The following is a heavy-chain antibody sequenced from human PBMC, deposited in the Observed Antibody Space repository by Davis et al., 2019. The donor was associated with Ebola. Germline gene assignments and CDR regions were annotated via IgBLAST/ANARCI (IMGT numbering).Heavy chain of an antibody. CDR3: ARDGEHYSDLDY. Sequence: HTGGSLRLSCVVSGSTSSSYWMHWVRQAPGTGLVWVSRIKSDGRTKSYADSVKGRLPISRDNAKNTLYLQMDSLRAEDTAVYYCARDGEHYSDLDYWGQGTLVTVSS. J-gene: IGHJ4*02. D-gene: IGHD1-26*01. CDR2: IKSDGRTK. V-gene: IGHV3-74*01. CDR1: GSTSSSYW.